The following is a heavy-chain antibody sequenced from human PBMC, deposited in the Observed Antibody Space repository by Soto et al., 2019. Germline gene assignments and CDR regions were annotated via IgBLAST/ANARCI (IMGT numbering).Heavy chain of an antibody. CDR3: SRTAAAGKYYYGVDV. CDR1: GYTFTSYD. Sequence: ASVKVSCKASGYTFTSYDINWVRQATGQGLEWMGLLNPNSGNTGYAQKFQGRVTMTRNTSISTAYMELSSLRSEDTAVYYCSRTAAAGKYYYGVDVWGQGTTVTVSS. CDR2: LNPNSGNT. V-gene: IGHV1-8*01. D-gene: IGHD6-13*01. J-gene: IGHJ6*02.